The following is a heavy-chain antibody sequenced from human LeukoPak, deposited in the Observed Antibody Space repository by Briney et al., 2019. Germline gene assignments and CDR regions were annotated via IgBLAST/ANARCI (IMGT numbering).Heavy chain of an antibody. J-gene: IGHJ4*02. CDR2: IYTSGST. CDR3: ARDRRRYFDY. Sequence: SETLSLTCAVSRYSISSGYYWGWIRQPAGKGLEWIGRIYTSGSTNYNPSLKSRVTMSVDTSKNQFSLKLSSVTAADTAVYYCARDRRRYFDYWGQGALITVSS. CDR1: RYSISSGYY. V-gene: IGHV4-4*07.